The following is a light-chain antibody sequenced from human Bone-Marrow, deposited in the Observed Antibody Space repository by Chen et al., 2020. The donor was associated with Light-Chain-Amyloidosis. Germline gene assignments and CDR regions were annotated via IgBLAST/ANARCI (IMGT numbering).Light chain of an antibody. Sequence: DIVLTQSPLSLPVTPGEPASISCRSSQSLLHFNGYNYLDWYLQKPGQSPQLLIYLGSNRASGVPDRFSGSGSGTVFTLKIRRVEAEDVGVYYCMQALQTSFTFGPGTKVDIK. CDR1: QSLLHFNGYNY. CDR2: LGS. CDR3: MQALQTSFT. J-gene: IGKJ3*01. V-gene: IGKV2-28*01.